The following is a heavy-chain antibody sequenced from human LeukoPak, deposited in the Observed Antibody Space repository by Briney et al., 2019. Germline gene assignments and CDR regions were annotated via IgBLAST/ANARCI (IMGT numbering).Heavy chain of an antibody. CDR1: GGSISSGGYS. CDR3: ASSYYYDSRGDAFDI. J-gene: IGHJ3*02. CDR2: IYHSGST. Sequence: SETLSLTCAVSGGSISSGGYSWSWIRQPPGRGLEWIGYIYHSGSTYYNPSLKSRVTISVDRSKNQFSLKLSSVTAADTAVYYCASSYYYDSRGDAFDIWGQGTMVTVSS. D-gene: IGHD3-22*01. V-gene: IGHV4-30-2*01.